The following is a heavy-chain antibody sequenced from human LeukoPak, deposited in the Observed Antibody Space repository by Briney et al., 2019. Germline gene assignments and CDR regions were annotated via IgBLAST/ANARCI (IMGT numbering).Heavy chain of an antibody. CDR2: ISSNGSTI. J-gene: IGHJ3*02. CDR1: GFTFSSYE. Sequence: PGGSLRLSCAASGFTFSSYEMNWVRQAPGKGLEWVSYISSNGSTIYYADSVKGRFTISRDNAENSLYLQMNSLRAEDTAVYYCARDIGDYGNDAFDIWGQGTMVTVSS. V-gene: IGHV3-48*03. D-gene: IGHD4-17*01. CDR3: ARDIGDYGNDAFDI.